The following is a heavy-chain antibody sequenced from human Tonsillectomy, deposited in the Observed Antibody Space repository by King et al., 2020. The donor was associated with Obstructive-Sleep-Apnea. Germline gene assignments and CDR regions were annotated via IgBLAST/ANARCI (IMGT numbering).Heavy chain of an antibody. CDR3: ARSYGDFYFDF. V-gene: IGHV4-30-4*01. CDR2: IYYDGSP. J-gene: IGHJ4*02. Sequence: VQLQESGPGLVKPSQTLSLTCTASGASISSTDYFWSWIRQPPGKGLEWIGYIYYDGSPYYNPVLKSRVTLSVNTSKNQFSLKLNSVTAADTAVYYCARSYGDFYFDFWGQGALVTVSS. CDR1: GASISSTDYF. D-gene: IGHD4-17*01.